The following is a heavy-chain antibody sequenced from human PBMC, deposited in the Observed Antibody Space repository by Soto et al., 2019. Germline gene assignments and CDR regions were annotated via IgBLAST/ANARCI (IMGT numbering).Heavy chain of an antibody. CDR3: ATQEVGGSYVYTFDP. V-gene: IGHV4-39*01. CDR2: IYYSGST. J-gene: IGHJ5*02. Sequence: SETLSLTCTVSGGSISSSNYYWGWIRQPPGKGLEWIGSIYYSGSTYYNQSLKSRVTISVDTSKNQFSLKLSSVTAADTAVYYCATQEVGGSYVYTFDPWGQGTLVTVSS. D-gene: IGHD1-26*01. CDR1: GGSISSSNYY.